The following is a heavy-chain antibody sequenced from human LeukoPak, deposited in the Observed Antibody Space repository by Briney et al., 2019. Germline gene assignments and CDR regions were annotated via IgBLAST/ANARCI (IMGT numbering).Heavy chain of an antibody. D-gene: IGHD7-27*01. V-gene: IGHV3-7*01. Sequence: GGSLRLSCAASGFAFNYAWVSWVRQAPGKGLEWVANIKTDGSQIYYVDSVKGRFTISRDNAKNSLYLQMNSLRAEDTAVYYCARDLNWETYWGQGTLVSVSS. J-gene: IGHJ4*02. CDR2: IKTDGSQI. CDR3: ARDLNWETY. CDR1: GFAFNYAW.